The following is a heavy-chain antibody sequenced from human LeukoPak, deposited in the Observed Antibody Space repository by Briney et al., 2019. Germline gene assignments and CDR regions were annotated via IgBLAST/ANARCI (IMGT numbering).Heavy chain of an antibody. CDR1: Y. Sequence: YWIGWVRQMPGKGLEWIGYIYYSGSTYYNPSLKSRVTISVDTSKNQFSLKLSSVTAADTAVYYCARVSSGPVDPWGQGTLVTVSS. J-gene: IGHJ5*02. V-gene: IGHV4-31*02. CDR3: ARVSSGPVDP. CDR2: IYYSGST. D-gene: IGHD3-10*01.